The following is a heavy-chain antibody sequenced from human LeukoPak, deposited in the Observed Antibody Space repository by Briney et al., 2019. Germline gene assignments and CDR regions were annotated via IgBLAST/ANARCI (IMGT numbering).Heavy chain of an antibody. CDR2: IKQDGSEK. J-gene: IGHJ1*01. D-gene: IGHD3-22*01. Sequence: GGSLRLSCAASGFIFSSYWMSWVRQAPGKGLEWVANIKQDGSEKYYVDSVKGRFTISRDNAKNSLYLQMNSLRAEDTAIYYCARVDYDRSGEDANAEYFQHWGQGTLVTVSS. CDR1: GFIFSSYW. CDR3: ARVDYDRSGEDANAEYFQH. V-gene: IGHV3-7*01.